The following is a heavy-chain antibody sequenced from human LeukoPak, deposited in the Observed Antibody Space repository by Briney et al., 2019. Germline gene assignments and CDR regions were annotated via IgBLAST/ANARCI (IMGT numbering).Heavy chain of an antibody. CDR2: LYTSGSP. J-gene: IGHJ4*02. D-gene: IGHD4-17*01. CDR3: ASHGDLDY. Sequence: SETLSLPCSVSGAPISSYYWSWIRQPAAKGLEWIGRLYTSGSPDYNPSLKSRVIMSLDTSKNQFSLELTSVTAADTAVYYCASHGDLDYWGQGTLVTVSS. CDR1: GAPISSYY. V-gene: IGHV4-4*07.